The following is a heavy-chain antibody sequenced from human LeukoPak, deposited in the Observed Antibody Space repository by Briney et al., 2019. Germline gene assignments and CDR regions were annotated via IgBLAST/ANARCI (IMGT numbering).Heavy chain of an antibody. CDR2: ISWNSGSI. Sequence: GGSLRLSCAASGFTFDDYAMHWVRQAPGKGLEWVAGISWNSGSIGYADSVKGRFTISRDNAKNSLYLQMNSLRAEDTALYYCAKSPGGATTFDYWGQGTLVTVSS. J-gene: IGHJ4*02. V-gene: IGHV3-9*01. CDR3: AKSPGGATTFDY. CDR1: GFTFDDYA. D-gene: IGHD1-26*01.